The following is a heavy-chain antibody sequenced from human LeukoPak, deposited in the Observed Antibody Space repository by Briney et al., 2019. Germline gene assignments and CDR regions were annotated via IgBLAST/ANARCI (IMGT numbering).Heavy chain of an antibody. CDR3: ARIVGDIVVVPAATDLNWFDP. J-gene: IGHJ5*02. CDR2: INHSGST. CDR1: GGSFSGYY. Sequence: SETLSLTCAVYGGSFSGYYWSWIRQPPGKGLEWIGEINHSGSTNYNPSLKSRVTISVDTSKNQFSLKLSSVTAADTAVYYCARIVGDIVVVPAATDLNWFDPWGQGTLVTVSS. D-gene: IGHD2-2*01. V-gene: IGHV4-34*01.